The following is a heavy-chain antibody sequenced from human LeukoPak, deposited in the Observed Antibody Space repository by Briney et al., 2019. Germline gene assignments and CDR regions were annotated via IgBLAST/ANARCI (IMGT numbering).Heavy chain of an antibody. CDR3: ARAKRYGGNSAIDY. J-gene: IGHJ4*02. V-gene: IGHV3-7*01. CDR2: IKQDGSEK. Sequence: GGSLRLSCAASGFTFSSYWMSWVRQAPGKGLEWVANIKQDGSEKYYADSVKGRFTISRDNSKNTLYLQMNSLRAEDTAVYYCARAKRYGGNSAIDYWGQGTLVTVSS. D-gene: IGHD4-23*01. CDR1: GFTFSSYW.